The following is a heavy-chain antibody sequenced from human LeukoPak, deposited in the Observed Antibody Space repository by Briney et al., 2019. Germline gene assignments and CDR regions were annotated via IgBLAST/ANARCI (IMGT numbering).Heavy chain of an antibody. CDR2: IYYSGST. V-gene: IGHV4-59*01. Sequence: SETLSLTCTVSGGSISSYYWSWIRQPPGKGLEWIGYIYYSGSTNYNPSLKSRVTISVDTSKNQFSLKLSSVTAAGTAVYYCARVDDSSVIDFWGQGTLVTVSS. D-gene: IGHD3-22*01. CDR1: GGSISSYY. J-gene: IGHJ4*02. CDR3: ARVDDSSVIDF.